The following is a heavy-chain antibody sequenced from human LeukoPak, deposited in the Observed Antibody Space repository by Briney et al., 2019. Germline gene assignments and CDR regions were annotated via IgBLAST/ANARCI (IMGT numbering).Heavy chain of an antibody. J-gene: IGHJ4*02. CDR3: ARDARVQKWFGELLKTTTYYFDY. Sequence: SETLSLTCTVSGYSISSGYYWGWIRQPPGKGLEWIGYIYYSGSTYYNPSLKSRVSISVDTSKNQFSLKLSSVTAADTAVYYCARDARVQKWFGELLKTTTYYFDYWGQGTLVTVSS. V-gene: IGHV4-38-2*02. CDR1: GYSISSGYY. CDR2: IYYSGST. D-gene: IGHD3-10*01.